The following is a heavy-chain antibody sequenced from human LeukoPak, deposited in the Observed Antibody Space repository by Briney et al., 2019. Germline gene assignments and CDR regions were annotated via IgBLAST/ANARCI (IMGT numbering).Heavy chain of an antibody. D-gene: IGHD3-10*01. CDR3: ARGQWFRAF. Sequence: SETLSLTCAVYGGSFSGYYWTWIRQPPGKGLEWIGEIHYSGSATYNPSLKSRVTISADTSKNQFSLKMNSVTAADTAVYYCARGQWFRAFWSRGAPVTVSS. CDR1: GGSFSGYY. CDR2: IHYSGSA. V-gene: IGHV4-34*01. J-gene: IGHJ4*02.